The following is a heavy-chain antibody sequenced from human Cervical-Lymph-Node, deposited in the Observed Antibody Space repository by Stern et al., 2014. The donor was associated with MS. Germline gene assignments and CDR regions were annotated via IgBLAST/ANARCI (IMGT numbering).Heavy chain of an antibody. CDR1: GYSVSSGYF. CDR3: AREMQQLVHGNWFDP. V-gene: IGHV4-38-2*02. Sequence: QVQLQESGPGLVKPSETLSLTCTVSGYSVSSGYFWGWIRQPPGKGLEWVGTIYHSGSTYYNQSLKSRVTISADTSKTQVSLELSSVTAADTAVYYCAREMQQLVHGNWFDPWGQGTLVTVSS. CDR2: IYHSGST. J-gene: IGHJ5*02. D-gene: IGHD6-13*01.